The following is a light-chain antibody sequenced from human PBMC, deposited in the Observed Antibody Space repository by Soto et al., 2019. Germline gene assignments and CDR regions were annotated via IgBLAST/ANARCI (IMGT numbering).Light chain of an antibody. V-gene: IGKV1-39*01. CDR3: QQSYSSPLT. Sequence: DIQMTQSPSSLSASVGDRVTVTCRASLTINRYLSWYQQKPGKAPKLLIFAASSLQSGVPSRFSGSGSGTDFTITISSLQPEDFGTYYCQQSYSSPLTFGGGTKVEIK. J-gene: IGKJ4*01. CDR1: LTINRY. CDR2: AAS.